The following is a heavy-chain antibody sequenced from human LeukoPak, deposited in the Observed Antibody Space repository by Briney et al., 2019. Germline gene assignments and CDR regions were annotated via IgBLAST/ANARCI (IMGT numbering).Heavy chain of an antibody. J-gene: IGHJ6*02. Sequence: PGGSLRLSCAASQFTFSSYSMSWVRQAPGKGLEWVSTISGGGGSTYFADSVKGRFSISRDNPKNTVDLQMNSLRAEDTAIYYCAKEGFLGYCSSSDCPLDVWGQGATVTVSS. CDR1: QFTFSSYS. CDR2: ISGGGGST. D-gene: IGHD2-2*01. CDR3: AKEGFLGYCSSSDCPLDV. V-gene: IGHV3-23*01.